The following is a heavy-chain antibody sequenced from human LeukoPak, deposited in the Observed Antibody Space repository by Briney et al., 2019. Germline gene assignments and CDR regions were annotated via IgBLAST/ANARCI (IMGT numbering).Heavy chain of an antibody. D-gene: IGHD5-12*01. CDR1: GGSISTYY. Sequence: SETLSLTCTVSGGSISTYYWRWIRQPPGKGLEWIGYIHYSGTTNYNPSPKGRVTISLDTSKNQFSLNLSSVTAADTAVYYCARMGGYSGYATHWGQGTLVTVSS. CDR3: ARMGGYSGYATH. J-gene: IGHJ4*02. V-gene: IGHV4-59*08. CDR2: IHYSGTT.